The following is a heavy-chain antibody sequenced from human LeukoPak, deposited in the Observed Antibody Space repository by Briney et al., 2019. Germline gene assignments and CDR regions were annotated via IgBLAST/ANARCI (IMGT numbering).Heavy chain of an antibody. CDR1: GFTFSSSW. CDR2: IKQDGSEK. D-gene: IGHD6-19*01. J-gene: IGHJ5*02. Sequence: GGSLRLSCAASGFTFSSSWMSWVRQAPGKGLEWVANIKQDGSEKYYVDSVKGRFTISGDNAKNSLYLQMNSLRAEDTAVYYCARDPEYGGGAWGQGTLVTVSS. CDR3: ARDPEYGGGA. V-gene: IGHV3-7*05.